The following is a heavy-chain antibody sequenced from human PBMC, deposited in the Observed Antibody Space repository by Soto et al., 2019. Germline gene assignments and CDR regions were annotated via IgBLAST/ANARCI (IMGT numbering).Heavy chain of an antibody. Sequence: VQLVESGGGVFQPGRSLRLSCAACGFTFSDYAMHWVCQAPGKGLEWVAVVSHDGRNTHYADSVKGRFTISRDSSKNTVSLELSSLRAEATDGYYCAKGGRQWLVTSDFNYCGQGALVTVSS. V-gene: IGHV3-30*18. CDR2: VSHDGRNT. CDR3: AKGGRQWLVTSDFNY. CDR1: GFTFSDYA. D-gene: IGHD6-19*01. J-gene: IGHJ4*02.